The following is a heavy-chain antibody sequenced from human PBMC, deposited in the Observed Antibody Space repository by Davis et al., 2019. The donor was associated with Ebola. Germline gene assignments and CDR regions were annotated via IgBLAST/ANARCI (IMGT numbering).Heavy chain of an antibody. J-gene: IGHJ4*02. V-gene: IGHV1-18*01. D-gene: IGHD3-9*01. CDR3: ARVASRRLAGYPDY. CDR1: GYTFTSYG. CDR2: ISAYNGNT. Sequence: AASVKVSCKASGYTFTSYGISWVRQAPGQGLEWMGWISAYNGNTNYAQKLQGRVTMTRDTSTSTVYMELSSLRSEDTAVYYCARVASRRLAGYPDYWGQGTLVTVSS.